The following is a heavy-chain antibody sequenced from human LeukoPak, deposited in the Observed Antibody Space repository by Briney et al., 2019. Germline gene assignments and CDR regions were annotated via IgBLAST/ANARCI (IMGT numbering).Heavy chain of an antibody. CDR2: INPNSGGT. CDR1: GYTFTSYY. D-gene: IGHD6-19*01. J-gene: IGHJ6*03. Sequence: ASVKVSCKASGYTFTSYYMHWVRQAPGQGLEWMGWINPNSGGTNYAQKFQGRVTMTRDTSISTAYMELSRLRSDDTAVYYCARGGSGPHTYYYYYYMDVWGKGTTVTVSS. CDR3: ARGGSGPHTYYYYYYMDV. V-gene: IGHV1-2*02.